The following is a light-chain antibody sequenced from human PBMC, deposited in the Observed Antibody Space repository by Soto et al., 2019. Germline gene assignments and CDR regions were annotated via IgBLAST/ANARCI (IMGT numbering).Light chain of an antibody. CDR3: QQYTDWPRT. Sequence: EIVMTQSPATLSVSPGERATLSCRASQSVRSYLAWYQQKPGQAPSLLIYGASTRATGIPARLSGSGSGTEFTLTISSLQSEDFAVYYCQQYTDWPRTFGQGTKVEIK. CDR1: QSVRSY. CDR2: GAS. V-gene: IGKV3-15*01. J-gene: IGKJ1*01.